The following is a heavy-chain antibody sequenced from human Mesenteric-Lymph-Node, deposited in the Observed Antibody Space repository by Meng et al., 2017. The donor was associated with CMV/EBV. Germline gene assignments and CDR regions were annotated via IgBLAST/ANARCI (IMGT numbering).Heavy chain of an antibody. D-gene: IGHD6-6*01. CDR2: IYHSGST. Sequence: SETLSLTCTVSGGSISSSSYYWGWIRQPPGKGLEWIGSIYHSGSTNYNPSLKSRVTVSIDTSKKQFSLKLSSVTAADTAVYYCARIRGSSVVDYWGQGTLVTVSS. V-gene: IGHV4-39*07. CDR1: GGSISSSSYY. J-gene: IGHJ4*02. CDR3: ARIRGSSVVDY.